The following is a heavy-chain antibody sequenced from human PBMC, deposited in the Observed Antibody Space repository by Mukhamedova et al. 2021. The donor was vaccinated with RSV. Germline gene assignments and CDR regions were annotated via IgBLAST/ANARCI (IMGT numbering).Heavy chain of an antibody. D-gene: IGHD6-6*01. CDR2: ISYSGNT. V-gene: IGHV4-31*02. Sequence: WIRQHPGKGLEWIGYISYSGNTYYNLSLESRLSMSLDTSKNHLSLKVSSVTAADTAVYYCARAYSSSSALSFWGQGTLVTVSS. CDR3: ARAYSSSSALSF. J-gene: IGHJ4*02.